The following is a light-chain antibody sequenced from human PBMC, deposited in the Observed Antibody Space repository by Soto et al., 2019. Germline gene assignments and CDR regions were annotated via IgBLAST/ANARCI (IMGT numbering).Light chain of an antibody. Sequence: QSALTQPASVSGSPGRSITISCTGTSSDVGGYNYVSWYQQHPGKAPKLMIYEVSNRPSGISNRFSGSKSGNTASLTISGLRAEDEADYYCSSFASSTTLVFGTGTKLTVL. CDR2: EVS. CDR3: SSFASSTTLV. J-gene: IGLJ1*01. CDR1: SSDVGGYNY. V-gene: IGLV2-14*01.